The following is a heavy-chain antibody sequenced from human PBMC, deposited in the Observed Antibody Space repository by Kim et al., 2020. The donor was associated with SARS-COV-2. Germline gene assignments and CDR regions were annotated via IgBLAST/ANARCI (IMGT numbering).Heavy chain of an antibody. J-gene: IGHJ4*02. Sequence: SVKVSCKASGFTFTSSAVQWVRQARGQRLEWIGWIVVGSGNTNYAQKFQERVTITRDMSTSTAYMELSSLRSEDTAVYYCAAGRGELWDLGFDYWGQGTLVTVSS. CDR3: AAGRGELWDLGFDY. CDR2: IVVGSGNT. CDR1: GFTFTSSA. D-gene: IGHD3-16*01. V-gene: IGHV1-58*01.